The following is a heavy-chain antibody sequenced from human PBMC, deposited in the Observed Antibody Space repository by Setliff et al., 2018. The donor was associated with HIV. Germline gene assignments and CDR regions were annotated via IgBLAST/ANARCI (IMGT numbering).Heavy chain of an antibody. V-gene: IGHV4-39*01. CDR2: IAYSGTT. CDR3: ARHIHGASWYWFDP. D-gene: IGHD2-15*01. CDR1: GGSLIGSSFQ. J-gene: IGHJ5*02. Sequence: PSETLSLTCTVSGGSLIGSSFQPSWIRQTPGKGLEWIADIAYSGTTMYTNYNPSLESRVTVSEDTSKNQFSLKLTSVTAADAAVYYCARHIHGASWYWFDPWGQGTLVTVSS.